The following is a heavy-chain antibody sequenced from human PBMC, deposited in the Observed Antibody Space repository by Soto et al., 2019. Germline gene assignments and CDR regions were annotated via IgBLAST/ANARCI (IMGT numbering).Heavy chain of an antibody. CDR2: IYYSGST. CDR1: GGSISSGGYY. D-gene: IGHD1-26*01. CDR3: ARGYVGATTYWFDP. J-gene: IGHJ5*02. Sequence: SETLSLTCTVSGGSISSGGYYWSWIRQHPGKGLEWIGYIYYSGSTYYNPSLKSRVTISVDTSKNQFSLKLSSVTAADTAVYYCARGYVGATTYWFDPWGQGTLVTVSS. V-gene: IGHV4-31*03.